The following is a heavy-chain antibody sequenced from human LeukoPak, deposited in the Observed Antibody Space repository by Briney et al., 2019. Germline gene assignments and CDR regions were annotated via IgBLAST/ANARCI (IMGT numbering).Heavy chain of an antibody. Sequence: GGSLRLSCAASGFTFSSYSMNWVRQAPGKGLEWVSSISSSSSYIYYADSVKGRFTISRDNSKNTLYLQMNSLRAEDTAVYYCTKRDDYYYYMDVWGKGTTVTISS. CDR3: TKRDDYYYYMDV. D-gene: IGHD2-8*01. CDR2: ISSSSSYI. J-gene: IGHJ6*03. V-gene: IGHV3-21*01. CDR1: GFTFSSYS.